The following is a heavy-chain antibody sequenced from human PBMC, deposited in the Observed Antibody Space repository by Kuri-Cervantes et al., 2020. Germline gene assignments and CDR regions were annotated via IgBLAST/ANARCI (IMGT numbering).Heavy chain of an antibody. CDR3: ASYWYSSSWFPPYYYYGMDV. D-gene: IGHD6-13*01. CDR2: IYYSGST. J-gene: IGHJ6*02. CDR1: GGSISSSSYY. Sequence: SETLSLTCTVSGGSISSSSYYWGWIRQPPGKGLEWIGSIYYSGSTYYNPSLKSRVTISVDTSKNQFSLKLSSVTAADTAVYYCASYWYSSSWFPPYYYYGMDVWGQGTTVTVSS. V-gene: IGHV4-39*07.